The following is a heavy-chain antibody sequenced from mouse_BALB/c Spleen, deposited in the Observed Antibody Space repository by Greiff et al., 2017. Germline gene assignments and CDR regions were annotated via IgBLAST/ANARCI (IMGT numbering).Heavy chain of an antibody. CDR2: ISSGGST. CDR1: GFTFSSYA. Sequence: EVKLVESGGGLVKPGGSLKLSCAASGFTFSSYAMSLVRPTPEKRLEWVASISSGGSTYYPDSVKGRFTISRDNARNILYLQMSSLRSEDTAMYYCARESSTTALYYAMDDWGQGTSVTVSA. V-gene: IGHV5-6-5*01. J-gene: IGHJ4*01. CDR3: ARESSTTALYYAMDD. D-gene: IGHD1-2*01.